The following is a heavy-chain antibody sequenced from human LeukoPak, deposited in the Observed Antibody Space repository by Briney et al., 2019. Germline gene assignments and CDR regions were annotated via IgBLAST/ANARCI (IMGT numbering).Heavy chain of an antibody. J-gene: IGHJ5*02. V-gene: IGHV3-74*01. D-gene: IGHD4-17*01. CDR3: ARVVGQYGDYAGWFDP. CDR1: GFIFSSYW. CDR2: INSDGSST. Sequence: GGSLRLSCAASGFIFSSYWMHWVRQAPGKGLVWVSRINSDGSSTSYADSVKGRFTISRDNAKNTLYLQMNSLRAEDTAVYYCARVVGQYGDYAGWFDPWGQGTLVTVSS.